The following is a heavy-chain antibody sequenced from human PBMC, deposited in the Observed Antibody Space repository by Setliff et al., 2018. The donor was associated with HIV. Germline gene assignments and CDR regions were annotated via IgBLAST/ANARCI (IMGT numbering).Heavy chain of an antibody. CDR1: GGSISSGSYY. CDR3: ARVAPKGYQLLFSSV. J-gene: IGHJ6*02. V-gene: IGHV4-61*02. Sequence: KPSETLSLTCTVSGGSISSGSYYWSWIRQPAGKGLEWIGRIYTSGSTNYNPSLKSRVTISVDTSKNQFSLKLSSVTAADTAVYYCARVAPKGYQLLFSSVWGQGTTVTVSS. D-gene: IGHD2-2*01. CDR2: IYTSGST.